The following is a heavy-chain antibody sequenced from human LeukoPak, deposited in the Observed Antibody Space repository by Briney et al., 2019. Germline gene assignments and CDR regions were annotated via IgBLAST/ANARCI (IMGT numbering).Heavy chain of an antibody. J-gene: IGHJ4*02. CDR1: GFTFRSHA. V-gene: IGHV3-23*01. Sequence: GGSLRLSCVGSGFTFRSHAMSWVRQAPEKGLEFVSGIYENGGTTYYADSVKGRFTISRDKSKNTLYLQMNSLRAEDTAVYYCAKTEETIAAAGSFDYWGQGTLVTVSS. D-gene: IGHD6-13*01. CDR3: AKTEETIAAAGSFDY. CDR2: IYENGGTT.